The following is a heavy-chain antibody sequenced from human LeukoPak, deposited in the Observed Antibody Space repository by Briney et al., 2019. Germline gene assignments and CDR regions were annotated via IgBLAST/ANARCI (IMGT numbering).Heavy chain of an antibody. CDR3: ARKSGVAAAHNWFDP. J-gene: IGHJ5*02. Sequence: GGSLRLSCAASGFTFSSYAMHWVRQAPGKGLEWVAVISYDGSNKYYADSVKGRFTISRDNSKNTLHLQMNSLRAEDTAVYYCARKSGVAAAHNWFDPWGQGTLVTVSS. V-gene: IGHV3-30-3*01. CDR1: GFTFSSYA. CDR2: ISYDGSNK. D-gene: IGHD2-2*01.